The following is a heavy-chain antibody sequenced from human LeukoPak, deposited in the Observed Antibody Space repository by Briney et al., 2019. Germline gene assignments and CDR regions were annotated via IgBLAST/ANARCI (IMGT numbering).Heavy chain of an antibody. CDR2: ISPYNGDT. D-gene: IGHD3-9*01. Sequence: ASVKVSCKASGYSFTTYAFSWVRQAPGQGLEWMGWISPYNGDTNYAQKLQGRVAMTTDTSTRTAYMELRSLRSDDTAVYYCASDHLRYFDWLLSPIDDAFDIWGQGTMVTVSS. CDR3: ASDHLRYFDWLLSPIDDAFDI. V-gene: IGHV1-18*01. CDR1: GYSFTTYA. J-gene: IGHJ3*02.